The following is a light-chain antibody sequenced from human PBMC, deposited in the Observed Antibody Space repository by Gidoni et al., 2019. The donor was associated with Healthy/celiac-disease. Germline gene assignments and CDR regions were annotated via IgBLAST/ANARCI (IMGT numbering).Light chain of an antibody. J-gene: IGKJ4*01. CDR2: AAS. CDR3: QQSYRTPLT. V-gene: IGKV1-39*01. CDR1: QSISSY. Sequence: SVGDRVTITCRASQSISSYLNWYQQKPGKAPKLLIYAASSLQSGVPSRFSGSGSGTDFTLTISSLQPEDFATYYCQQSYRTPLTFGGGTKVEIK.